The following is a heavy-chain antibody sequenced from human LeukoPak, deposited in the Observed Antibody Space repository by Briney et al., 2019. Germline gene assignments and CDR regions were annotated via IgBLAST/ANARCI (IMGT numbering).Heavy chain of an antibody. CDR1: GYSFSTYG. Sequence: QPGGSLRLSCTAAGYSFSTYGMHWVRQAPGKGLEWVAFIRYDGSNKDYADSVKGRFTISRDNSKNTLYLQMNSLRAEDTAVYYCARDSRGYSYAQLDYWGQGTLVTVSS. CDR3: ARDSRGYSYAQLDY. CDR2: IRYDGSNK. V-gene: IGHV3-30*02. D-gene: IGHD5-18*01. J-gene: IGHJ4*02.